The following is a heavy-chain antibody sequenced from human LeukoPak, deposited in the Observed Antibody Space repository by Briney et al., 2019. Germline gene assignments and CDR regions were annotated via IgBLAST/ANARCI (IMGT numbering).Heavy chain of an antibody. V-gene: IGHV3-7*01. CDR1: GFTFSDYW. D-gene: IGHD3-10*01. J-gene: IGHJ4*02. CDR2: IKQDASEK. CDR3: ARSINGGDY. Sequence: GGSLRLSCAASGFTFSDYWMSWVRQAPGKGLEWVANIKQDASEKYYGDSVKGRFTISRDNAKNSLYLQMNSLRAEDTAVYYCARSINGGDYWGQGTLVTVSS.